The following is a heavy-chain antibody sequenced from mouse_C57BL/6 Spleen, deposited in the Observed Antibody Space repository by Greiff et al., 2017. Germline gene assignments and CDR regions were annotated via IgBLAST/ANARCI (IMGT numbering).Heavy chain of an antibody. CDR1: GYTFTDYE. J-gene: IGHJ2*01. V-gene: IGHV1-15*01. D-gene: IGHD2-4*01. CDR3: TRERLPDYDVGNFDY. CDR2: IDPETGGT. Sequence: QVQLKQSGAELVRPGASVTLSCKASGYTFTDYEMHWVKQTPVHGLEWIGAIDPETGGTAYNQKFKGKAILTADKSSSTAYMELRSLTSEDSAVYYCTRERLPDYDVGNFDYWGQGTTLTVSS.